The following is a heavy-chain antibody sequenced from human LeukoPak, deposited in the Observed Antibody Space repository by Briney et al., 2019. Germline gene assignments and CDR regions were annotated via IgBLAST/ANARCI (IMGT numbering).Heavy chain of an antibody. Sequence: ASVKVSCKASGYTFTSYGISWVRQAPGQGLEWMGWISAYNGNTSYAQKLQGRVTMTTDTSTSTAYMELRSLRSDDTAVYYCARGAIARYYYYGMDVWGQGTTVTVSS. CDR1: GYTFTSYG. V-gene: IGHV1-18*01. D-gene: IGHD3-16*01. J-gene: IGHJ6*02. CDR3: ARGAIARYYYYGMDV. CDR2: ISAYNGNT.